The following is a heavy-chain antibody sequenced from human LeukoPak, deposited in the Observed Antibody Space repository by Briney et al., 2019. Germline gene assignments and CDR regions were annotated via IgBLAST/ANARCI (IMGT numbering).Heavy chain of an antibody. CDR1: GFTFSSYS. D-gene: IGHD3-10*01. V-gene: IGHV3-21*01. CDR3: ARDLVYYLRGDYGMDV. Sequence: GGSLGLSCAASGFTFSSYSMNWVRQAPGKGLEWVSFISSSSSYIYYADSVKGRFTISRDNAKNSLYLQMNSLRAEDTAVYYCARDLVYYLRGDYGMDVWGQGTMVTVSS. J-gene: IGHJ6*02. CDR2: ISSSSSYI.